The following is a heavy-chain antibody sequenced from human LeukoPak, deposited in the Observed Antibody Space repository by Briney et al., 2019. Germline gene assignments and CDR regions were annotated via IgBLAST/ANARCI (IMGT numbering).Heavy chain of an antibody. J-gene: IGHJ4*02. CDR2: INGDGSDT. D-gene: IGHD5-12*01. CDR3: ARALGGYGHFDY. CDR1: GFTFSNYW. V-gene: IGHV3-74*01. Sequence: PGGSLRLSCAASGFTFSNYWMHWVRQAPGKGLVCVSRINGDGSDTNYADSVRGRFTISRDNAKNTLSLQMNSLRAEDTAVYYCARALGGYGHFDYWGQGTLVT.